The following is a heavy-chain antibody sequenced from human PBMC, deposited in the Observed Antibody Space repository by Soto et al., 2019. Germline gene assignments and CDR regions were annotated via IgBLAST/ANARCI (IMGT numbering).Heavy chain of an antibody. D-gene: IGHD3-16*01. V-gene: IGHV1-18*01. CDR2: ISAYNGHT. Sequence: QVQLVQSGVEVKKPGASVKVSCNTMGYTFTNYGLSWVRQAPGEGLEWLGWISAYNGHTKYAQKVQDRVTLSTDTSASTAYLELRSLRSDDTAVYYCVRGDGGYSDHWGQGTLVLVSS. CDR1: GYTFTNYG. J-gene: IGHJ4*02. CDR3: VRGDGGYSDH.